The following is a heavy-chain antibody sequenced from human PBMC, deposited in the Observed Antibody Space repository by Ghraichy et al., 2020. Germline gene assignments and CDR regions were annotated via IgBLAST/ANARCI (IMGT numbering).Heavy chain of an antibody. D-gene: IGHD6-19*01. CDR2: ISGSGGST. CDR1: GFTFSSYA. V-gene: IGHV3-23*01. CDR3: AKGSGWTQRRFDY. J-gene: IGHJ4*02. Sequence: GSLNISCAASGFTFSSYAMSWVRQAPGKGLEWFSAISGSGGSTYYADSVKGRFTISRDNSKNTLYLQMNSLRAEDTAVYYCAKGSGWTQRRFDYWGQGTLVTVSS.